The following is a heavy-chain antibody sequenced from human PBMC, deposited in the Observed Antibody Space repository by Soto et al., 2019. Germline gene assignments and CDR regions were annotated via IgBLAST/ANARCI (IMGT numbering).Heavy chain of an antibody. CDR3: ARDRGSGGRWEDSPPRPYYYYGMDV. CDR2: IYYSGST. J-gene: IGHJ6*02. Sequence: NPSETLSLTCTVSGGSISSGGYYWSWIRQHPGKGLEWIGYIYYSGSTYYNPSLKSRVTISVDTSKNQFSLKLSSVTAADTAVYYCARDRGSGGRWEDSPPRPYYYYGMDVWGQGTTVTVSS. CDR1: GGSISSGGYY. D-gene: IGHD1-26*01. V-gene: IGHV4-31*03.